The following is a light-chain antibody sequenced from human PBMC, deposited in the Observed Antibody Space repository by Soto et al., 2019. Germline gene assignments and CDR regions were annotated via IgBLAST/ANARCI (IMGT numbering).Light chain of an antibody. CDR1: SSNIGNNY. CDR3: ASYAGSTNFYV. Sequence: QSVLTQPPSVSAAPGQKVTISCSGSSSNIGNNYISWYQHHPGTAPKLIIYEVNKRPSGVPDRFSGSKSGNTASLTVSGLQAEDEADYYCASYAGSTNFYVFGAGTKVT. V-gene: IGLV2-8*01. J-gene: IGLJ1*01. CDR2: EVN.